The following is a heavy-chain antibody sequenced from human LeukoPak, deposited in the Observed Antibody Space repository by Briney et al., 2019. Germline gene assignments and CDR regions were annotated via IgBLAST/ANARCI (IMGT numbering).Heavy chain of an antibody. V-gene: IGHV4-38-2*02. Sequence: NPSETLSLTCTVSGYSISSGYYWGWIRQPPGKGLEWIGSIYHSGSTYYNPSLKSRVTISVDTSKNQFSLKLSSVTAADTAVYYCARVNYDILTGYYNSAFDIWGQGTMVTVSS. CDR1: GYSISSGYY. D-gene: IGHD3-9*01. CDR2: IYHSGST. J-gene: IGHJ3*02. CDR3: ARVNYDILTGYYNSAFDI.